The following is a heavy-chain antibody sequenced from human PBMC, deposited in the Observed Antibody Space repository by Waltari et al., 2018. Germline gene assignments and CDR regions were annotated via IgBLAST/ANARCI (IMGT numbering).Heavy chain of an antibody. Sequence: QESGPGLVKPSETLSLTCTVSGGSISSYYWSWLRQPPGKGLEWLALIYWNDDKRYSPSLKSRLTITKDTSKNQVVLTMTNMDPVDTATYYCAHRSGYSYGFVDYWGQGTLVTVSS. CDR1: GGSISSYYW. V-gene: IGHV2-5*08. CDR2: IYWNDDK. J-gene: IGHJ4*02. D-gene: IGHD5-18*01. CDR3: AHRSGYSYGFVDY.